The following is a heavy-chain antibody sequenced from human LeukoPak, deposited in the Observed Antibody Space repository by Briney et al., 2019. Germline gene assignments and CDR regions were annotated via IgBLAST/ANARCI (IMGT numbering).Heavy chain of an antibody. D-gene: IGHD6-19*01. CDR3: ARHRKTPRDLSYSSGWYNNWFDP. Sequence: PSETLSLTCAVYGGSISSYYWSWIRQPPGKGLEWIGYIYYSGSTNYNPSLKSRGTISVDTSKNQFSLKLSSVTAADTAVYYCARHRKTPRDLSYSSGWYNNWFDPWGQGTLVTVSS. CDR2: IYYSGST. CDR1: GGSISSYY. J-gene: IGHJ5*02. V-gene: IGHV4-59*01.